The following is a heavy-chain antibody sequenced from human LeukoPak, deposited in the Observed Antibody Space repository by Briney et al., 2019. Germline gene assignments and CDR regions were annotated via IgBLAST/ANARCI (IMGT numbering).Heavy chain of an antibody. CDR1: GGPISSSSYY. Sequence: PSETLSLTCTVSGGPISSSSYYWGWIRQPPGKGLEWIGSIYYSGSTYYNPSLKSRVTISVDTSKNQFSLKLSSVTAADTAVYYCARGSSGWYGYFFDYWGQGTLVTVSS. V-gene: IGHV4-39*07. CDR2: IYYSGST. D-gene: IGHD6-19*01. J-gene: IGHJ4*02. CDR3: ARGSSGWYGYFFDY.